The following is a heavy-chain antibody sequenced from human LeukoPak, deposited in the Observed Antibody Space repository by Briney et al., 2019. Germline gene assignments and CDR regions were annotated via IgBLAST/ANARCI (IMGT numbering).Heavy chain of an antibody. J-gene: IGHJ5*02. D-gene: IGHD5-18*01. CDR1: GYTFTSYY. V-gene: IGHV1-46*01. CDR2: INPSGGDT. CDR3: ARAYTAMVYWFDP. Sequence: VSVKVSCKASGYTFTSYYMHWVRQAPGQGLEWMGIINPSGGDTSYAQKFQGRVTMTRDTSTSTVYMELSSLRSEDTAVYYCARAYTAMVYWFDPWGQGTLVTVSS.